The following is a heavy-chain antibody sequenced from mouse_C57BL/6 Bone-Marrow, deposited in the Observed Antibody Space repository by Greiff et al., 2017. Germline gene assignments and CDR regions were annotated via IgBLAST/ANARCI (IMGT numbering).Heavy chain of an antibody. J-gene: IGHJ4*01. CDR3: ARRHAMDY. Sequence: QVQLQQPGAELVRPGTSVKLSCTASGYTFTSYWMHWVKQRPGQGLEWIGVIDPSDSYTNYNQKFKGKATLTVDTSSSTAYMQLSSLTSEDSAVYNCARRHAMDYGGQGTSVTVSS. V-gene: IGHV1-59*01. CDR2: IDPSDSYT. CDR1: GYTFTSYW.